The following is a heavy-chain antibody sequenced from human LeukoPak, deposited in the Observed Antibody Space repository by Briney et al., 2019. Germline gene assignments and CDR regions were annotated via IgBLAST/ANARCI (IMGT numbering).Heavy chain of an antibody. D-gene: IGHD6-6*01. J-gene: IGHJ4*02. V-gene: IGHV4-59*01. CDR2: IYYSGST. CDR3: ARVDPDSSSTLEVFDY. Sequence: SETLSLTCTVSGGSISSYYWSWIRQPPGKGLEGIGYIYYSGSTNYNPSLKSRVTISVDTSKNQFSLKLSSVTAADTAVYYCARVDPDSSSTLEVFDYWGQGTLVTVSS. CDR1: GGSISSYY.